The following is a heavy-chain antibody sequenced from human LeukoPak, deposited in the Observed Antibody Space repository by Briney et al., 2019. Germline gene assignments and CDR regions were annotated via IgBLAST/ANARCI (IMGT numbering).Heavy chain of an antibody. CDR2: INHSGST. V-gene: IGHV4-34*01. J-gene: IGHJ4*02. CDR1: GGSFSGYY. Sequence: SETLSLTCAVYGGSFSGYYWSWIRQPPGKGLEWIGEINHSGSTNYSPSLKSRVTISVDTSKNQFSLKLSSVTAADTAVYYCARGGVVPAAIPYWGQGTLVTVSS. D-gene: IGHD2-2*02. CDR3: ARGGVVPAAIPY.